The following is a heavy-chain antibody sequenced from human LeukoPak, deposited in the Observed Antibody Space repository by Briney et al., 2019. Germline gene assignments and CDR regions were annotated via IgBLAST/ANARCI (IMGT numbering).Heavy chain of an antibody. CDR2: IIPIFGTA. D-gene: IGHD4-17*01. V-gene: IGHV1-69*06. Sequence: SVKVSCKASGGTFCSYATSWVRQAPGQGLEWMGGIIPIFGTANYAQMFQGRVTITADKSTSTAYMELSSLRSEDTAVYYCARIATTGTFDIWGQGTMVTVSS. CDR1: GGTFCSYA. CDR3: ARIATTGTFDI. J-gene: IGHJ3*02.